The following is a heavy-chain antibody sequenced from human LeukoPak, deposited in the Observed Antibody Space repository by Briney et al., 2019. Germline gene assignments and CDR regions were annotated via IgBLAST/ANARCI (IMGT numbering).Heavy chain of an antibody. V-gene: IGHV1-2*02. Sequence: ASVNVSCKASGYTFTGYYMHWVRQAPGQGLEWMGWINPNSGGTNYAQTFQGRVTMTRDTSISTAYMELSRLRSDDTAVYYCARDPSIVVVPAADCWFDPWGQGTLVTVSS. J-gene: IGHJ5*02. CDR2: INPNSGGT. D-gene: IGHD2-2*01. CDR1: GYTFTGYY. CDR3: ARDPSIVVVPAADCWFDP.